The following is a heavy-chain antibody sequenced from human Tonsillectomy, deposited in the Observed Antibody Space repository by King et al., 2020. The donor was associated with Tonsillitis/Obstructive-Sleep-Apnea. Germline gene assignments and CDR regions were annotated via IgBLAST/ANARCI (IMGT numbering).Heavy chain of an antibody. CDR3: ARQYNVYNWFDP. V-gene: IGHV4-59*08. D-gene: IGHD5/OR15-5a*01. CDR1: GGSISSYY. Sequence: VQLQESGPGLVKPSETLSLTCTVSGGSISSYYWSWIRQPPGKGLEWIGYIYYSGSTNYNPSLKSRVTISVDTSRNQFSLRLSSVTAADTAVYYCARQYNVYNWFDPWGPGTLVTVSS. J-gene: IGHJ5*02. CDR2: IYYSGST.